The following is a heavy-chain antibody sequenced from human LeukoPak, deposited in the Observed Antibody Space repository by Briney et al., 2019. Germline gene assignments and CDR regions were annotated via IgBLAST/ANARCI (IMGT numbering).Heavy chain of an antibody. J-gene: IGHJ3*02. CDR3: ASLKNSYDSSGYLVTDAFDI. D-gene: IGHD3-22*01. Sequence: GASVKVSCKASGGTFSSYDIRWVRQAPGQGLEWMGTFSPSGDNTNYAQKLQGRVTMTTDTSTSTAYMELRSLRSDDTAVYYCASLKNSYDSSGYLVTDAFDIWGQGTMVTVSS. CDR1: GGTFSSYD. CDR2: FSPSGDNT. V-gene: IGHV1-18*01.